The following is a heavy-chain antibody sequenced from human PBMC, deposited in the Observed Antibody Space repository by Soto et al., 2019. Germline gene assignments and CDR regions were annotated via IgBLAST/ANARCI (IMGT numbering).Heavy chain of an antibody. CDR2: IIPILGIA. J-gene: IGHJ3*02. D-gene: IGHD1-26*01. CDR3: ARDRGTGIDAFDI. CDR1: GGTFSSYT. Sequence: ASVKVSCKASGGTFSSYTISWVRQAPGQGLEWMGRIIPILGIANYAQKFQGRVTITADKSTSTAYMELSSLRSEDTAVYYCARDRGTGIDAFDIWGQGTMVTVSS. V-gene: IGHV1-69*04.